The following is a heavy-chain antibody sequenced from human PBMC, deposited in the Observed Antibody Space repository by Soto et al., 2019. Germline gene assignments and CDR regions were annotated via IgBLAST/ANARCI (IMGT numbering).Heavy chain of an antibody. D-gene: IGHD2-2*01. CDR2: IITAFGPA. CDR1: GGTLNNYA. CDR3: AAGASWARLDN. Sequence: QVQLVQSGAEVKKPGSSLKVSCTASGGTLNNYAISWLRQAPGQGLEWMGGIITAFGPAIYAQKVQGRVSLTADHATQTAHMYLSSLRSEDTAVYYCAAGASWARLDNWGQGTLVTVAS. V-gene: IGHV1-69*01. J-gene: IGHJ4*02.